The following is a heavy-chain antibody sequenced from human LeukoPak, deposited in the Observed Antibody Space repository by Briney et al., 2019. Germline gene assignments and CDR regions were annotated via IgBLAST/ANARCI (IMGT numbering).Heavy chain of an antibody. V-gene: IGHV3-64D*06. CDR2: ISSNGGST. D-gene: IGHD6-13*01. Sequence: PGGSLRLSCSASGFTFSSYAMHWVRQAPGKGLEYVSAISSNGGSTYYADSVKGGFTISRDNSKNTLYLQMSSLRAEDTAVYYCVKGSVIAAAGHFDYWGQGTLVTVSS. J-gene: IGHJ4*02. CDR1: GFTFSSYA. CDR3: VKGSVIAAAGHFDY.